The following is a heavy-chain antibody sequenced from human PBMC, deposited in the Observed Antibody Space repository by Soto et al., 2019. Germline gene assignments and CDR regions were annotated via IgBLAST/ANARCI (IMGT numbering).Heavy chain of an antibody. CDR2: INHSGST. D-gene: IGHD3-3*01. CDR1: GGSFSGYY. Sequence: SETLSLSCAVYGGSFSGYYWSWIRQPPGKGLEWIGEINHSGSTNYNPSLKSRVTISVDTSKNQFSLKLSSVTAADTAVYYCARGRTIWGTIFANWFDPWGQGTLVTVSS. J-gene: IGHJ5*02. V-gene: IGHV4-34*01. CDR3: ARGRTIWGTIFANWFDP.